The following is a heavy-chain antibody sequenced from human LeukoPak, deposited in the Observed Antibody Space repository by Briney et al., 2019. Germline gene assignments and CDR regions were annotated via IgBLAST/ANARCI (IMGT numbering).Heavy chain of an antibody. CDR3: SRDRPHNWFDP. V-gene: IGHV3-23*01. CDR1: GFTFSSYA. CDR2: ISGSGGST. Sequence: GGSLRLSCAASGFTFSSYAMIWVRQAPGKGLEWVSAISGSGGSTYYADSVKGRFTISRDNAKNTLYLQMNSLRAEDTAMYYCSRDRPHNWFDPWGQGTLVTVSS. J-gene: IGHJ5*02.